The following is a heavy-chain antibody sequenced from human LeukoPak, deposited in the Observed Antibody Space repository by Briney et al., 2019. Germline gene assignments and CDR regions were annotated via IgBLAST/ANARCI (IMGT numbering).Heavy chain of an antibody. D-gene: IGHD6-19*01. CDR2: ISGSGGST. CDR1: GFTFSSYA. Sequence: GGSLRLSCAASGFTFSSYAMSWVRQAPGKGLEWVSAISGSGGSTYYADSVKGRFTTSRDNSKNTVYVQLNSLRAEDTAVYYCANTRGQWLVRPQCFDIWGQGTMVTVSS. J-gene: IGHJ3*02. CDR3: ANTRGQWLVRPQCFDI. V-gene: IGHV3-23*01.